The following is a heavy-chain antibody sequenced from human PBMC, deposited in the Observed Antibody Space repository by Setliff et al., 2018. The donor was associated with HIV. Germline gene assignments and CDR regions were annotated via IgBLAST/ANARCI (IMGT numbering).Heavy chain of an antibody. CDR2: IYDSGRT. J-gene: IGHJ4*02. CDR1: GGSIRSGNYY. Sequence: PSETLSLTCTVSGGSIRSGNYYWSWIRQPPGKGLEWIGYIYDSGRTYYTPSLKSRVTISVDTSKNQFSLRLSSVTAADTAMYYCVRDDYGYNGKGFDYWGPGTLVTVYS. D-gene: IGHD4-17*01. CDR3: VRDDYGYNGKGFDY. V-gene: IGHV4-30-4*08.